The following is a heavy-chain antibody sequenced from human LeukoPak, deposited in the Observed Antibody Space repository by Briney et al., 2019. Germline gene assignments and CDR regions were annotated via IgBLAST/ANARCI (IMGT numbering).Heavy chain of an antibody. CDR3: AKERITMVRGVREFDP. D-gene: IGHD3-10*01. Sequence: GGSLRLSCAASGFTSSSYGMHWVRQAPGKGLEWVAFIRYDGSNKYYADSVKGRFTISRDNSKNTLYLQMNSLRAEDTAVYYCAKERITMVRGVREFDPWGQGTLVTVSS. CDR2: IRYDGSNK. CDR1: GFTSSSYG. V-gene: IGHV3-30*02. J-gene: IGHJ5*02.